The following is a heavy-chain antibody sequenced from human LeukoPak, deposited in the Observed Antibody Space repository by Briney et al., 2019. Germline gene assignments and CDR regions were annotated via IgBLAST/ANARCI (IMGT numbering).Heavy chain of an antibody. CDR1: GYSFTSYD. D-gene: IGHD6-19*01. Sequence: GASVKVSCKASGYSFTSYDINWVRQATGQGLEWMGWMNPNSGNTGYAQRFQGRVTMTRNTSISTAYMELSSLRSEDTAVYYCARVGRIAVAGTPDYWGQGTLVTVSS. CDR2: MNPNSGNT. CDR3: ARVGRIAVAGTPDY. V-gene: IGHV1-8*01. J-gene: IGHJ4*02.